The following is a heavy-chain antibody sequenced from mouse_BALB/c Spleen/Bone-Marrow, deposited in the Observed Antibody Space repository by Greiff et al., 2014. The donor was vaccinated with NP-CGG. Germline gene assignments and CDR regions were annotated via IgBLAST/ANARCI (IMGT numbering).Heavy chain of an antibody. CDR3: ARWGGDYEGYAMDY. D-gene: IGHD2-13*01. CDR2: VLPGSGST. V-gene: IGHV1-9*01. CDR1: GYTFSSYW. Sequence: QVQLQQSGAELMKPGASVKISCKATGYTFSSYWIEWVKQRPGHGLEWIGEVLPGSGSTNYNEKFKGKATFTADTSSNTAYMQLSSLTSEDSVVYYCARWGGDYEGYAMDYWGQGTSVTVSS. J-gene: IGHJ4*01.